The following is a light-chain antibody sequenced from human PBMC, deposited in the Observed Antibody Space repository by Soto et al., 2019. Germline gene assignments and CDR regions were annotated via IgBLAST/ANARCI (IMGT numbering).Light chain of an antibody. J-gene: IGLJ3*02. CDR3: QTWGTGIRV. CDR1: SAHSSYA. Sequence: QPVLTQSPSASASLGASVKLTCTLSSAHSSYAIAWHQQQPEKGPRYLMKLNSDGSHSKGDGIPDRFSGSSSEAERYLTISSLQSEDEADYYCQTWGTGIRVFGGGTKLTVL. CDR2: LNSDGSH. V-gene: IGLV4-69*01.